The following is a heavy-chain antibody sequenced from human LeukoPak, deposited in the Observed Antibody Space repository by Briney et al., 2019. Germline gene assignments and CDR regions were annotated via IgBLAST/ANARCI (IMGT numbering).Heavy chain of an antibody. V-gene: IGHV1-46*03. CDR1: GYTFTSYY. Sequence: ASVKVSCKASGYTFTSYYMHWVRQAPGQGLEWMGIINPSGGSTSYAQKFQGRVTRTRDTSTSTVYMELSSLRAEDTAVYFCVKNGGVDYWGQGTLVTVSS. J-gene: IGHJ4*02. CDR3: VKNGGVDY. D-gene: IGHD3-10*01. CDR2: INPSGGST.